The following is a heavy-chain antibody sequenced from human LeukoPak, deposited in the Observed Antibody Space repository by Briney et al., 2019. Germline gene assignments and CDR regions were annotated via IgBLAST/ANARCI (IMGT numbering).Heavy chain of an antibody. D-gene: IGHD6-25*01. J-gene: IGHJ4*02. CDR2: VSGSGTIT. CDR3: AKDRGMSHLFNYFDY. Sequence: PGGSLRLSCAASGFSFSSYAMHWVRQAPGEGLEWVSAVSGSGTITNSADSVKGRFTISRDNSKNTLYLQMNTLRAEDTAVYYCAKDRGMSHLFNYFDYWGQGTQVTVSS. CDR1: GFSFSSYA. V-gene: IGHV3-23*01.